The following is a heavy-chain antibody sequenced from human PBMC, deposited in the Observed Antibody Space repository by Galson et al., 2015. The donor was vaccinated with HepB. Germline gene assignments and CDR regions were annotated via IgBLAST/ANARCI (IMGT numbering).Heavy chain of an antibody. V-gene: IGHV3-23*01. D-gene: IGHD1-26*01. CDR1: GFTFSSYA. CDR2: ISGSGGIT. J-gene: IGHJ4*02. Sequence: SLRLSCAASGFTFSSYAMSWVRQAPGKGLEWVSAISGSGGITYYADSVKGRFTISRDNSKNTLYLQMNSLRAEDTAIYYCARVGLGRGPNFDSWGQGSLVTVSS. CDR3: ARVGLGRGPNFDS.